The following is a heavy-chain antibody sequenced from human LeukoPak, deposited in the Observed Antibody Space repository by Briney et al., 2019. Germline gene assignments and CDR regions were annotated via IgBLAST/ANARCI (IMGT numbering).Heavy chain of an antibody. D-gene: IGHD6-19*01. CDR2: INPNSGGT. V-gene: IGHV1-2*06. J-gene: IGHJ4*02. CDR1: GYTFTGYY. Sequence: GASVKVSCKASGYTFTGYYMNWVRQAPGQGLEWMGRINPNSGGTNYAQKFQGRVTIITDESTNTAYMELSSLRSDDTAVYYCAGVINGWNSALQYWGQGTLVTVSS. CDR3: AGVINGWNSALQY.